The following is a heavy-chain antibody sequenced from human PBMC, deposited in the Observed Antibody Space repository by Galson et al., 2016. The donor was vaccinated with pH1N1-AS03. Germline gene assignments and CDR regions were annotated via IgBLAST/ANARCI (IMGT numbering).Heavy chain of an antibody. V-gene: IGHV3-53*01. D-gene: IGHD5-24*01. J-gene: IGHJ4*02. CDR3: ARVDSSTYSDGWVPFDY. CDR1: GFSFSASW. CDR2: IYTGGDT. Sequence: SLRLSCAASGFSFSASWMSWVRQAPGKGLEWVSSIYTGGDTFYTDSVRGRFTISRDDSKNTLYLQMSSLRAADTAMYYCARVDSSTYSDGWVPFDYWGQGTLVTVSS.